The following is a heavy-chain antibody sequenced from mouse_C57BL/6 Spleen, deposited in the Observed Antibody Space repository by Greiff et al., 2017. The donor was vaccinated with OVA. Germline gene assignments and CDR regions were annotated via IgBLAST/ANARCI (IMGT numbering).Heavy chain of an antibody. CDR1: GYTFTSYW. CDR3: TRNIYDGYYRAMDY. V-gene: IGHV1-5*01. Sequence: EVQLQQSGTVLARPGASVKMSCKTSGYTFTSYWMHWVKQRPGQGLEWIGAIYPGNSDTSYNQKFKGKAKLTAVTSASTAYMELSSLTNEDSAVYYYTRNIYDGYYRAMDYWGQGTSVTVSS. CDR2: IYPGNSDT. J-gene: IGHJ4*01. D-gene: IGHD2-3*01.